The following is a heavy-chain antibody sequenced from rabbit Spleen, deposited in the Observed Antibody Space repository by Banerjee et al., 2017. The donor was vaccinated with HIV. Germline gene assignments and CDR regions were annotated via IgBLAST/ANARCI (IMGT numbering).Heavy chain of an antibody. CDR2: IFDGDGST. Sequence: QSLEESGGDLVKPGASLTLTCKASGFSFSSSYYMCWVRQAPGKGLEWIACIFDGDGSTYYANWVSGRFTISKTSSTTVTLQLTRLTAADTATYFCARDTSSSFSSYGMDLWGPGTLVT. V-gene: IGHV1S40*01. CDR3: ARDTSSSFSSYGMDL. J-gene: IGHJ6*01. CDR1: GFSFSSSYY. D-gene: IGHD1-1*01.